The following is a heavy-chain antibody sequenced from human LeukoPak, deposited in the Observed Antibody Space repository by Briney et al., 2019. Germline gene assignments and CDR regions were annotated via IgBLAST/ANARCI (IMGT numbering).Heavy chain of an antibody. CDR3: AKDRVVYAFDI. V-gene: IGHV3-23*01. CDR1: GFTFSRYA. Sequence: GGSLRLSCAASGFTFSRYAMSGVRRAPGKGVEWVSGISGSGGSTYYADSVKGRFTISRDNSKNTLYLQMNSLRAEDTAVYYCAKDRVVYAFDIWGQGTMVTVSS. J-gene: IGHJ3*02. D-gene: IGHD3-3*01. CDR2: ISGSGGST.